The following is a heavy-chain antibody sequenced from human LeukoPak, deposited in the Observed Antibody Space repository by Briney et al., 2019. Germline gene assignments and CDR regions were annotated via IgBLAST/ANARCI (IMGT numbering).Heavy chain of an antibody. CDR2: IDPSDSYT. J-gene: IGHJ4*02. Sequence: GESLKISCKGSGYSFTSYWISWVRQMPGKSLEWMGRIDPSDSYTNYSPSFQGHVTISADKSISTAYLQWSSLKASDTAMYYCARPSSGWYVLDYWGQGTLVTVSS. CDR1: GYSFTSYW. D-gene: IGHD6-19*01. V-gene: IGHV5-10-1*01. CDR3: ARPSSGWYVLDY.